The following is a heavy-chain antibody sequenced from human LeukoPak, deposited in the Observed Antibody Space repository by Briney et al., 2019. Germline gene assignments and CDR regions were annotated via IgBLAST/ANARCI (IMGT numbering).Heavy chain of an antibody. D-gene: IGHD2-21*01. V-gene: IGHV7-4-1*02. CDR1: GYTFTTYG. CDR2: INTNTGNP. Sequence: GASVNVSCKASGYTFTTYGMNWVRQAPGQGLEWMGWINTNTGNPTYAQGFTGRFVFSLDTSVSTAYLQISSLKADDTAVYFCARVRRDEERYSQGFDFWGQGTLVTVSS. CDR3: ARVRRDEERYSQGFDF. J-gene: IGHJ4*02.